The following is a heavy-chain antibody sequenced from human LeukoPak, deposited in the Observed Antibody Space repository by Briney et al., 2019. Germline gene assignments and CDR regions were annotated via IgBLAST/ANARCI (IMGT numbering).Heavy chain of an antibody. D-gene: IGHD3-22*01. CDR1: GFTFSSYA. CDR2: IAYDGGNK. V-gene: IGHV3-30*14. Sequence: GGSLRLSCAASGFTFSSYAVHWVRQAPGKGLEWVAVIAYDGGNKYYADSVKGRFNTSRDNSKNTLYLQMNSLRAEDTAVYYCARAPDGYEAFDIWGQGTMVTVSS. J-gene: IGHJ3*02. CDR3: ARAPDGYEAFDI.